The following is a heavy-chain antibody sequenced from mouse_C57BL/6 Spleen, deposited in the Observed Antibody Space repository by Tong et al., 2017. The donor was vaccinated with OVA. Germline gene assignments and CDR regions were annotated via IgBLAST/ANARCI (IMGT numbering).Heavy chain of an antibody. CDR1: GFTFSSYG. CDR3: ARGLYPDY. CDR2: ISDGGSYT. J-gene: IGHJ2*01. Sequence: EVQLQESGGGLVKPGGSLKLSCAASGFTFSSYGMSWVRQTPDKRLEWVATISDGGSYTYYPDNVKGRFTISRDNAKNNLYLQMSHLKSEDTAMYYCARGLYPDYWGQGTTLTVSS. D-gene: IGHD2-12*01. V-gene: IGHV5-4*01.